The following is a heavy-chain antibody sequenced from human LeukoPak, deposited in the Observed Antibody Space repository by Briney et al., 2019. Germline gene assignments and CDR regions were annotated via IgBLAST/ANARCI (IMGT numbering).Heavy chain of an antibody. D-gene: IGHD5-18*01. J-gene: IGHJ4*02. CDR1: GGSFSGYY. CDR3: ARGSRVSYGQDY. V-gene: IGHV4-34*01. CDR2: INHSGST. Sequence: SETLSLTCAVYGGSFSGYYWSWIRQPPGKGLEWIGEINHSGSTNYNPSLKSRVTISVDTSKNQFSLKLSSVTAADTAVYYCARGSRVSYGQDYWGQGTLVTVSS.